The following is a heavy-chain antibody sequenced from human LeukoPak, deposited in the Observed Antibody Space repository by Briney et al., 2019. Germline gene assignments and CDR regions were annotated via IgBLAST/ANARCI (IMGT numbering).Heavy chain of an antibody. CDR3: ARGGLYYYDSSGY. D-gene: IGHD3-22*01. V-gene: IGHV3-30*03. Sequence: GGSLRLPCAASGFTFSSYSMNWVRQAPGKGLEWVAVISYDGSNKYYADSVKGRFTISRDNSKNALYLQMNSLRAEDTAVYYCARGGLYYYDSSGYWGQGTLVTVSS. CDR1: GFTFSSYS. J-gene: IGHJ4*02. CDR2: ISYDGSNK.